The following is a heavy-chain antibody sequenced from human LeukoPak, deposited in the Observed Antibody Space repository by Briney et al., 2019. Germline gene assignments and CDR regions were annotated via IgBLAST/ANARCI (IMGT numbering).Heavy chain of an antibody. V-gene: IGHV3-21*04. CDR3: AKLRYSSSADFDY. Sequence: GGSLRLSCAASGFTFSSYSMNWVRQAPGKGLEWVSSISSSSSYIYYADSVKGRFTISRDNSKNTLYLQMNSLRAEDTAVYYCAKLRYSSSADFDYWGQGTLVTVSS. CDR1: GFTFSSYS. CDR2: ISSSSSYI. J-gene: IGHJ4*02. D-gene: IGHD6-6*01.